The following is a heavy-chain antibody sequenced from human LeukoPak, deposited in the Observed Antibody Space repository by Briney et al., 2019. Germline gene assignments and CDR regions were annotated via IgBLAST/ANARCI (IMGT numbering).Heavy chain of an antibody. V-gene: IGHV1-2*02. CDR1: GYIFTSYN. CDR2: INPNSGGT. J-gene: IGHJ4*02. D-gene: IGHD3-10*01. Sequence: ASVKVSCKASGYIFTSYNIYWVRQAPGQGLEWMGWINPNSGGTNSAQKFQGRVTMTRDTSISTAYMELSRLTSDDTAVYYCARDSDPTYYFGSGSYHSYWGQGTLVTVSS. CDR3: ARDSDPTYYFGSGSYHSY.